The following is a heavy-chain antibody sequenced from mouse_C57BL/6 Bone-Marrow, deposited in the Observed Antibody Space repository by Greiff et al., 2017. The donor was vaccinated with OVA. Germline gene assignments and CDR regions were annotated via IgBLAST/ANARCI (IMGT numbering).Heavy chain of an antibody. V-gene: IGHV1-69*01. CDR1: GYTFTSYW. D-gene: IGHD1-1*01. J-gene: IGHJ4*01. CDR3: ARSITTVVAHYYAMDY. CDR2: IDPSDSYT. Sequence: VQLQQPGAELVMPGASVKLSCKASGYTFTSYWMHWVKQRPGQGLEWIGEIDPSDSYTNYNQKFKGKSTLTVDKSSSTAYMQLSSLTSEDSAVYYCARSITTVVAHYYAMDYWGQGTSVTVSS.